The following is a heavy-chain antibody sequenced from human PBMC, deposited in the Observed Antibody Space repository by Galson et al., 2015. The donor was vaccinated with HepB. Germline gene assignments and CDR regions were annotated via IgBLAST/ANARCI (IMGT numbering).Heavy chain of an antibody. D-gene: IGHD6-19*01. CDR1: GGTFSSYT. CDR3: ARVDSSGRYELGDY. V-gene: IGHV1-69*02. J-gene: IGHJ4*02. Sequence: SVKVSCKASGGTFSSYTISWVRQAPGQGLEWMGRIIPILGIANYAQKFQGRVTITADKSTSTAYMELSSLRSEDTAVYYCARVDSSGRYELGDYWGQGTLVTVSS. CDR2: IIPILGIA.